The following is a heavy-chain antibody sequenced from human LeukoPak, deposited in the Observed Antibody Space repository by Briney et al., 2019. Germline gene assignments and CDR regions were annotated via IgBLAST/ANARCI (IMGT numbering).Heavy chain of an antibody. V-gene: IGHV3-66*01. J-gene: IGHJ3*02. D-gene: IGHD4-23*01. CDR2: IYSGGST. Sequence: GGSLRLSCAASGFTVSSNYMSWVRQAPGKGLEWVSVIYSGGSTYYADSVKGRFTISRDNSKNTLYLQMNSLRVEDTAVYFCAKGRRNDYDGLYDAFNIWGQGTMVTVSS. CDR3: AKGRRNDYDGLYDAFNI. CDR1: GFTVSSNY.